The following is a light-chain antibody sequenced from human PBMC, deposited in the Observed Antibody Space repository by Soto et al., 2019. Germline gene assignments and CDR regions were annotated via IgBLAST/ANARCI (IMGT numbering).Light chain of an antibody. V-gene: IGLV1-44*01. Sequence: QSVLTQPPSASGTPGQRVTISCSGSSSNIGSNTVNWYQQLPGTAHKLLIYSNNQRPSGVPDRFSGSKSGTSASLAISGRQSEDEAEYYCAAWDDSLNCVVFGGGTKLTVL. CDR3: AAWDDSLNCVV. CDR2: SNN. J-gene: IGLJ2*01. CDR1: SSNIGSNT.